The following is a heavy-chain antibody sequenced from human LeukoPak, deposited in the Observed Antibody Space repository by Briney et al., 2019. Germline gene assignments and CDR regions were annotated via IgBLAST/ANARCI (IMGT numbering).Heavy chain of an antibody. CDR3: ASSSSTVGRERYYYYYMDV. Sequence: SVKVSCKASGGTFSSYAISWVRQAPGQGLEWMGGIIPIFGTANYAQKFQGRVTITADESTSTAYMELSSLRSEDTAVYYCASSSSTVGRERYYYYYMDVWGKGTTVTVSS. V-gene: IGHV1-69*01. D-gene: IGHD2-2*01. CDR2: IIPIFGTA. CDR1: GGTFSSYA. J-gene: IGHJ6*03.